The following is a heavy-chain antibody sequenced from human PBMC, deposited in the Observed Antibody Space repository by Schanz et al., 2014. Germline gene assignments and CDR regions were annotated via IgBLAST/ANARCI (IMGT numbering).Heavy chain of an antibody. CDR2: ISSVGISK. J-gene: IGHJ6*02. CDR1: GFTFGSYA. CDR3: ARQRSYFYAMDV. Sequence: EVRLLESGGGLVQPGGSLRLSCVGSGFTFGSYAMNWVRQAPGKGLEWVSYISSVGISKYYADPVKGRFTISRDSAKNSLYLQMNSLRAEDTAVYYCARQRSYFYAMDVWGQGTTVTVSS. V-gene: IGHV3-48*04.